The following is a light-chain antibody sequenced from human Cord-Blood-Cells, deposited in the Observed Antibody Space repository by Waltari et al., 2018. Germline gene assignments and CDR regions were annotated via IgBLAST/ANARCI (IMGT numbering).Light chain of an antibody. CDR2: DAS. V-gene: IGKV1-33*01. CDR1: QDISNY. CDR3: HPYANLPLT. J-gene: IGKJ4*01. Sequence: IQMPQSPSSLSGPVGDRVTITCQASQDISNYLNWNQQKPGKAPKLLIYDASNLEPGVPSRFSGSGSVTEFTFTISSLQPEDIATSYSHPYANLPLTIGGGTEVENK.